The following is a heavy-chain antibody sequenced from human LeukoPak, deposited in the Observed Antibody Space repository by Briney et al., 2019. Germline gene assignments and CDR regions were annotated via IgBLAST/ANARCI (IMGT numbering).Heavy chain of an antibody. Sequence: GGSLRLSCAASGVTFSSFAMHWVRQAPGKGLEWVAVISYHGRDTYYADSVKGRFTISRDNSKNTLYLQLNSLGAEDTAVYYCAAQPCSVGRCYLDYWGQGTLVTVSS. J-gene: IGHJ4*02. CDR2: ISYHGRDT. V-gene: IGHV3-30*04. D-gene: IGHD2-15*01. CDR1: GVTFSSFA. CDR3: AAQPCSVGRCYLDY.